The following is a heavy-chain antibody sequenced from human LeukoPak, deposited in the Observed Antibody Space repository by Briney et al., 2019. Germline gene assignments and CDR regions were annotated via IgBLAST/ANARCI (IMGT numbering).Heavy chain of an antibody. J-gene: IGHJ4*02. D-gene: IGHD3-9*01. CDR1: GYTFTSYG. V-gene: IGHV1-18*01. CDR2: ISAYNGNT. CDR3: ARDQSPYYDILTGYYRRGYYFDY. Sequence: ASVKVSCKASGYTFTSYGISWVRQAPGQGLEWMGWISAYNGNTNYAQKLQGRVTMTTDTSTSTAYMELRSLRSDDTAVYYGARDQSPYYDILTGYYRRGYYFDYWGQGTLVTVSS.